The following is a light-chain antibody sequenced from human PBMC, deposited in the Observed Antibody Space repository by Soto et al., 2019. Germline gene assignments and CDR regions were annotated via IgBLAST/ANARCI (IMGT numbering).Light chain of an antibody. J-gene: IGKJ2*01. Sequence: EIVTTQSPATLSVSPGERATLSCRASQSVSSNLVWYQQKRGQAPRLLIYGASTRATGIPARFSGSGSGTEFTLTISSLQSEDFAVYYCQQYNNWPPTFGQGTKLEI. CDR3: QQYNNWPPT. CDR2: GAS. V-gene: IGKV3-15*01. CDR1: QSVSSN.